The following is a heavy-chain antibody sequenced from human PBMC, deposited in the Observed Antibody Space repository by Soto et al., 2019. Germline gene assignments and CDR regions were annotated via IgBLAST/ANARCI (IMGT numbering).Heavy chain of an antibody. Sequence: QVQLVQSGAEVRKPGSSVKVSCKASGGTFSRHAISWVRQAPGQGLEWMGGIIPIFGTANHAQKFQGRITITADESTSTVYRELSSLRSEDTAMYYCARGWGYDSNGYYYAYWGQGTLVIVSS. D-gene: IGHD3-22*01. V-gene: IGHV1-69*01. J-gene: IGHJ4*02. CDR3: ARGWGYDSNGYYYAY. CDR2: IIPIFGTA. CDR1: GGTFSRHA.